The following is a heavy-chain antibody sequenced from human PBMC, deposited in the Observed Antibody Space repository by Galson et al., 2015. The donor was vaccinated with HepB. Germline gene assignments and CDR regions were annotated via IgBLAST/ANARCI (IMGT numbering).Heavy chain of an antibody. J-gene: IGHJ4*02. CDR2: ISWDGGST. D-gene: IGHD6-13*01. CDR3: AKDKSDSSSSASSGGIDY. CDR1: GFTFDDYT. Sequence: SLRLSCAASGFTFDDYTMHWVRQAPGKGLEWVSLISWDGGSTYYADSVKGRFTISRDNSKNSLYLQMNSLRTEDTALYYCAKDKSDSSSSASSGGIDYWGQGTLVTVSS. V-gene: IGHV3-43*01.